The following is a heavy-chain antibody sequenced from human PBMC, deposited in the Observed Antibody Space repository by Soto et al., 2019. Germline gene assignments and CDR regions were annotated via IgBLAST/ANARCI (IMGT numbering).Heavy chain of an antibody. CDR1: AYSFTSYW. CDR2: IWPGDSDA. Sequence: EVQLVQSGAEVKNPGESLKISCKASAYSFTSYWIAWVRQMPGKGLEWMGIIWPGDSDARYSPSFQGHVTISVDKSITTAHLQWSNLEASDTAVYYCARQKQSAPGVKTGGQHHFDFWGQGTPVTVTS. J-gene: IGHJ4*02. D-gene: IGHD6-13*01. V-gene: IGHV5-51*01. CDR3: ARQKQSAPGVKTGGQHHFDF.